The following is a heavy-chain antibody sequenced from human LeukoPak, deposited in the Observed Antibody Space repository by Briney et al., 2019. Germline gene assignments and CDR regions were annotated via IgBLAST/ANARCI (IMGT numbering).Heavy chain of an antibody. V-gene: IGHV4-34*01. Sequence: SETLSLTCAVYGGSLSGYYWSWIRQPPGKGLEWIGEINHSGSTNYNPSLKSRVTISVDTSKNQFSLKLSSVTAADTAVYYCARATDEVDTTHLGYWGQGTLVTVSS. CDR1: GGSLSGYY. D-gene: IGHD5-18*01. CDR3: ARATDEVDTTHLGY. CDR2: INHSGST. J-gene: IGHJ4*02.